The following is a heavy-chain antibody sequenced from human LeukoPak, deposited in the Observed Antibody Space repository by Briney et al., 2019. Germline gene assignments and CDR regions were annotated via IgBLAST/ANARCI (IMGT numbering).Heavy chain of an antibody. D-gene: IGHD1-7*01. Sequence: GGSLRLSCAASGFTFSSYWMSWVRQAPGKGLEWVANIKQDGGEKYYVGSVKGRFTVSRDNAKNSLYLQMNSLRAEDTAVYYCAKDDNWNYHDWGQGTLVTVSS. CDR3: AKDDNWNYHD. CDR2: IKQDGGEK. J-gene: IGHJ4*02. V-gene: IGHV3-7*01. CDR1: GFTFSSYW.